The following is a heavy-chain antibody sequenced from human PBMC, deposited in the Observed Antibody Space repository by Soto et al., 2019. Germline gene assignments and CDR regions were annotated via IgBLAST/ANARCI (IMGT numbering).Heavy chain of an antibody. Sequence: EVQLVESGGGLVKPGGSLRLSCAASGFTFSSYSMNWVRQAPGKGLEWVSSISSSSSYIYYADSVKGRFTISRDNAKNSLYLQMNSLRAEDTAVYYCARDPRRPTYYDFWSGYFWFEPWGQGTLVTVSS. D-gene: IGHD3-3*01. CDR3: ARDPRRPTYYDFWSGYFWFEP. CDR2: ISSSSSYI. J-gene: IGHJ5*02. V-gene: IGHV3-21*01. CDR1: GFTFSSYS.